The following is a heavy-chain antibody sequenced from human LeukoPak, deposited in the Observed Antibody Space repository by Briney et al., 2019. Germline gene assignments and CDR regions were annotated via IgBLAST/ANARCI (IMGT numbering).Heavy chain of an antibody. Sequence: ASVKVPCKASGYTFTSYDVNWVRQATGQGLEWMGWMNPNSGNTGLAQKFQGRVTLTRDTSLSTAYMELSNLRSDDTAVYYCARDEVVAAPNYFGMVVWGQGTTVSVSS. CDR2: MNPNSGNT. CDR3: ARDEVVAAPNYFGMVV. CDR1: GYTFTSYD. D-gene: IGHD2-15*01. J-gene: IGHJ6*02. V-gene: IGHV1-8*01.